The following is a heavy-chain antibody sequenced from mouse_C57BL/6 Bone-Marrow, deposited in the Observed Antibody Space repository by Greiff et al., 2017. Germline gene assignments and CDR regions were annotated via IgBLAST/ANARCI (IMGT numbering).Heavy chain of an antibody. CDR1: GYTFTDHT. V-gene: IGHV1-78*01. CDR2: IYPRDGST. D-gene: IGHD1-1*01. Sequence: QVQLKESDAELVKPGASVTISCKVSGYTFTDHTIHWMKQRPEQGLEWIGYIYPRDGSTKYNEKFKGKATLTADKSSSTAYMQLNSLTSEDSAVYLCARGNYGRAAWFAYWGQGTLVTVSA. J-gene: IGHJ3*01. CDR3: ARGNYGRAAWFAY.